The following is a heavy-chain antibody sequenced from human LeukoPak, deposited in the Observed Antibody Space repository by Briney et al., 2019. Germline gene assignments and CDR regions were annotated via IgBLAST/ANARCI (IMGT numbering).Heavy chain of an antibody. J-gene: IGHJ4*02. D-gene: IGHD6-6*01. CDR1: GFTVSKNY. V-gene: IGHV3-66*01. Sequence: GGPLRLSCAASGFTVSKNYMRWVREPPGKGLEWVSLIYSGGATFYADAVKGRFTISRDGSKNTLYLQMNSLRAEDTAVYYCARDPPAVAANTYGWGQGTLVTVSS. CDR2: IYSGGAT. CDR3: ARDPPAVAANTYG.